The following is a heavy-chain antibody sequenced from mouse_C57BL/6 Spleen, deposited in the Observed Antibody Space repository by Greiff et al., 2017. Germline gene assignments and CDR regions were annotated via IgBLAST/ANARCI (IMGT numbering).Heavy chain of an antibody. CDR1: GFTFSSYG. J-gene: IGHJ2*01. CDR3: ARQAWDY. Sequence: EVQLVESGGDLVKPGGSLKLSCAASGFTFSSYGMSWVRQTPDKRLEWVATISSGGSYTYYPDSVKGRFTISRDNAKNTLYLQMSSLKSEDTAMYYCARQAWDYWGQGTTLTVSS. CDR2: ISSGGSYT. V-gene: IGHV5-6*01.